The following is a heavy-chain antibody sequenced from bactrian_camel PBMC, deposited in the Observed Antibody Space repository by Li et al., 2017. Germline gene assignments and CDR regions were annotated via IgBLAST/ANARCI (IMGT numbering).Heavy chain of an antibody. CDR2: MSNDGRV. CDR3: AADDPQYAVASMRPSAYKF. CDR1: AYAYNTYC. J-gene: IGHJ4*01. D-gene: IGHD7*01. Sequence: HVQLVESGGGSVQAGGSLRLSCAASAYAYNTYCMGWFRQSPGKEREGLATMSNDGRVIIGDPVKGRVTLSRDNAKNTLSLQMNALKPEDTAMYYCAADDPQYAVASMRPSAYKFWGQGTQVTVS. V-gene: IGHV3S53*01.